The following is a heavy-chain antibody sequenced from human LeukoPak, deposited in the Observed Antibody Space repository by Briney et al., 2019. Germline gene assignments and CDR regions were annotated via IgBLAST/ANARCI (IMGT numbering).Heavy chain of an antibody. CDR3: ARDATGANWYFDL. Sequence: SETLSLTCTVSGGSISSISYYWGWIRQPPGKGLEWIGNIYYTGSTYYNPSLRSRVTISVDTSKNQLSLKLISVTAADTAVYYCARDATGANWYFDLWGRGTLVTVSS. D-gene: IGHD2-15*01. J-gene: IGHJ2*01. CDR1: GGSISSISYY. CDR2: IYYTGST. V-gene: IGHV4-39*02.